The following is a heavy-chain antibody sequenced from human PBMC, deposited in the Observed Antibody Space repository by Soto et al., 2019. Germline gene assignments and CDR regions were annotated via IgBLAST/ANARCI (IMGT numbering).Heavy chain of an antibody. J-gene: IGHJ4*02. D-gene: IGHD6-19*01. Sequence: GGSLRLSCAASGFTFSSYAMSWVRQAPGKGLEWVSAISGSGGSTYYADSVKGRFTISRDNSKNTLYLQMNSLRAEDTAVYYSAKNSYSSGWYEDDSSGYLDYWGQGTLVTVSS. V-gene: IGHV3-23*01. CDR3: AKNSYSSGWYEDDSSGYLDY. CDR1: GFTFSSYA. CDR2: ISGSGGST.